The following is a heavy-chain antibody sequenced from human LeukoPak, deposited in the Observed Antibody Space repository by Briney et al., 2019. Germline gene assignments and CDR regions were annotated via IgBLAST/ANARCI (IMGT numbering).Heavy chain of an antibody. J-gene: IGHJ4*02. CDR3: ARLGSRSAPDY. CDR2: IYYSGST. V-gene: IGHV4-59*08. Sequence: SETLSLNCTVSGDSISRYSWSWLRQPPGKGLEWIGYIYYSGSTNYNPSLKSRVTISVDTSNNQFSLKLNSVTAADTAVYYCARLGSRSAPDYWGQGTLVTVSS. CDR1: GDSISRYS. D-gene: IGHD1-26*01.